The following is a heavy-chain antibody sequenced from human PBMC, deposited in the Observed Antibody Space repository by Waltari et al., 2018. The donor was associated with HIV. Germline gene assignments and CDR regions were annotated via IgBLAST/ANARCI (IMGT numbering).Heavy chain of an antibody. CDR3: VRVVSDGKGSSWLDP. J-gene: IGHJ5*02. Sequence: QVQLQESGPGQVEPSGTLSLTCAVSGGSISTYNWWTWVRQPPGKGLEWIGEIYHPGSTNDNKSLKSRVTISVDKSKNQCSLELRSVTAADTAVYYCVRVVSDGKGSSWLDPWGQGTLVTVSS. V-gene: IGHV4-4*02. D-gene: IGHD2-21*01. CDR1: GGSISTYNW. CDR2: IYHPGST.